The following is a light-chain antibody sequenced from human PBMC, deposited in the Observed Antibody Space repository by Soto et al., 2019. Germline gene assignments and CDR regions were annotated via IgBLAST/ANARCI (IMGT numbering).Light chain of an antibody. V-gene: IGKV1-33*01. CDR3: QQYSTFWT. CDR2: EAS. J-gene: IGKJ1*01. CDR1: QDISNY. Sequence: DIQMTQSPSSLSASVGDRVTITCQASQDISNYLNWYQQKPGKAPKLLIYEASSLDVGVPSRFSGSGSGTEFTLTIRSMQLEDFATYYCQQYSTFWTFGQGTKV.